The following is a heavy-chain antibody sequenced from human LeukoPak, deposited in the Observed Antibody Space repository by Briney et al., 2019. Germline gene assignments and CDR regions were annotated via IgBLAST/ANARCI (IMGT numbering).Heavy chain of an antibody. CDR2: ISNSSSTI. D-gene: IGHD6-19*01. J-gene: IGHJ6*04. CDR3: AAGLMDV. V-gene: IGHV3-48*01. Sequence: GGSLRLSCAASGFTFSSYAMSWVRQAPGKGLEWISYISNSSSTIYYADSVKGRFTVSRDNAKNSPYLQMNSLRAEDTAVYYCAAGLMDVWGKGTTVTVSS. CDR1: GFTFSSYA.